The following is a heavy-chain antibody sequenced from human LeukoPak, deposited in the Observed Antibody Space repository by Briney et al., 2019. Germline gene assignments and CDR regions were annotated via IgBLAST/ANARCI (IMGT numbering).Heavy chain of an antibody. Sequence: GESLKISCRGSGYSFTNYWIGWVRQMPGKGLEWMGIIYPGDSDTRYSPSFQGQVAISADKSISTAYLQWSSLKASDTATYYCARLRGNIWPGTFDIWGQGTMVTVSS. CDR3: ARLRGNIWPGTFDI. CDR1: GYSFTNYW. J-gene: IGHJ3*02. CDR2: IYPGDSDT. D-gene: IGHD3/OR15-3a*01. V-gene: IGHV5-51*01.